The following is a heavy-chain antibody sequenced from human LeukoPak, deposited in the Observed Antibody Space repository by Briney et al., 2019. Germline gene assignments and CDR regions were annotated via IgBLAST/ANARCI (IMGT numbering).Heavy chain of an antibody. CDR1: GYTFTSYD. CDR2: MNPNSGNT. V-gene: IGHV1-8*01. CDR3: ARDDYGGNSGSV. J-gene: IGHJ4*02. D-gene: IGHD4-23*01. Sequence: ASVKVSCKASGYTFTSYDINWVRQATGQGLEWMGWMNPNSGNTGYAQKFQGRVTITADESTSTAYMELSSLRSEDTAVYYCARDDYGGNSGSVWGQGTLVTVSS.